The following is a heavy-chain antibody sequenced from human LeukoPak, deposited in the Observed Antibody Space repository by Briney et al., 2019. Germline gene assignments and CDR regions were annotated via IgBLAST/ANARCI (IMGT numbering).Heavy chain of an antibody. V-gene: IGHV4-34*01. CDR1: SGSFSGYY. CDR2: INHSGST. J-gene: IGHJ4*02. CDR3: ARDAYSSSRNDY. D-gene: IGHD6-13*01. Sequence: PSETLSLTCAAYSGSFSGYYWSWIRQPPGKGLEWIGEINHSGSTNYNPSLKSRVTISLDTSKNQYSLKLSSVTAADTAVYYCARDAYSSSRNDYWGQGTLVTVSS.